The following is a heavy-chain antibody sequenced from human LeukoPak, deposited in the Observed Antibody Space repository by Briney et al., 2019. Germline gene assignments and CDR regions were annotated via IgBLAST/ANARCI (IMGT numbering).Heavy chain of an antibody. V-gene: IGHV3-21*01. CDR2: ISSGSSFQ. CDR3: AREGDPPGFYYYHHLDV. Sequence: GGSLRLSCAASGFDFSIYAIDWVRQAPGRGLEWVSSISSGSSFQNYADSVKGRFTISRDTAKNSVYLQMNRLRAEDTAVYFCAREGDPPGFYYYHHLDVWGKGTTVTVSS. CDR1: GFDFSIYA. D-gene: IGHD3-16*01. J-gene: IGHJ6*03.